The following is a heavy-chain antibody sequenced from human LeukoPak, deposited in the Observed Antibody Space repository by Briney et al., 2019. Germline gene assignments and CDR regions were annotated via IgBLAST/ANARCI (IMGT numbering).Heavy chain of an antibody. J-gene: IGHJ6*03. CDR1: GYSISSGYY. D-gene: IGHD6-19*01. V-gene: IGHV4-38-2*02. CDR3: ARGGSGWQRRKYYYYYMDV. CDR2: IYHSGST. Sequence: SETLSLTCTVSGYSISSGYYWGWIRQPPGKGLEWIGSIYHSGSTYYNPSLKSRATISVDTSKNQFSLKLSSVTAADTAVYYCARGGSGWQRRKYYYYYMDVWGKGTTVTVSS.